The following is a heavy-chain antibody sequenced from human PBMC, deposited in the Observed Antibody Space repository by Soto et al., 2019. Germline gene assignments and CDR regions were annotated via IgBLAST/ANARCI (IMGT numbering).Heavy chain of an antibody. J-gene: IGHJ6*02. V-gene: IGHV4-30-4*01. CDR1: GGSISSGDYY. Sequence: SETLSLTCTVSGGSISSGDYYWSWIRQPPGKGLEWIGYIYYSGSTYYNPSLKSRVTISVDTSKNQFSLKLSSVTAADTAVYYCARSSQPRFGELLSRYYYYYGMDVWGQGTTVTVSS. CDR3: ARSSQPRFGELLSRYYYYYGMDV. D-gene: IGHD3-10*02. CDR2: IYYSGST.